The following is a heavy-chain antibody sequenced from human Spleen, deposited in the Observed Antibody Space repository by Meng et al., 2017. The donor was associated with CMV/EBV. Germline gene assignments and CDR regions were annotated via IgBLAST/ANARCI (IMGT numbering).Heavy chain of an antibody. CDR2: INHIGTT. D-gene: IGHD3-10*01. Sequence: CAVSGASISGSPWLPWVRQPPGKGLEWIGGINHIGTTNYSPSLKSRVTISIDKSNNLFSLRLTSLTAADTAVYYCAVAGSGFKFDYWGQGTLVTVSS. J-gene: IGHJ4*02. CDR1: GASISGSPW. CDR3: AVAGSGFKFDY. V-gene: IGHV4-4*02.